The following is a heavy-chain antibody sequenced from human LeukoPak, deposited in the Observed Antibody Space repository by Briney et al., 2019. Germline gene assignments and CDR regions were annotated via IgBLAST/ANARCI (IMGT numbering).Heavy chain of an antibody. CDR2: IKQDGSEK. CDR1: GFTFNNYW. J-gene: IGHJ4*02. D-gene: IGHD6-19*01. V-gene: IGHV3-7*03. Sequence: GGSLRLSCAASGFTFNNYWMSWVRQAPGKGLEWVANIKQDGSEKYYVDSVKGRFTISRDNAKNSLYLQMNSLRAEDTAVYYCARERVAGDFDYWGQGTLVTVSS. CDR3: ARERVAGDFDY.